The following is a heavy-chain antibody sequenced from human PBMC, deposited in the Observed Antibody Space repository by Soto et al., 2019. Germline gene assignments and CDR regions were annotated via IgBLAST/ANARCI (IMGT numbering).Heavy chain of an antibody. D-gene: IGHD2-2*02. V-gene: IGHV1-2*02. CDR3: ASEVYCSSTSCYIRGYYYYYGMDV. CDR2: INSNSGGT. Sequence: GASVKVSCKASGYTFTGYYMHWVRQAPGQGLEWMGWINSNSGGTNYAQKFQGRVTMTRDTSISTAYMELSRLRSDDTAVYYCASEVYCSSTSCYIRGYYYYYGMDVWGQGTTVTVSS. CDR1: GYTFTGYY. J-gene: IGHJ6*02.